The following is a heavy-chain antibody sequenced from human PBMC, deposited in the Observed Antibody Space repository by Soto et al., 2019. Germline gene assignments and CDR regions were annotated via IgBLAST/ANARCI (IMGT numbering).Heavy chain of an antibody. CDR3: ASEVVVVAATLYYYGMDV. CDR1: GYTFTSYA. J-gene: IGHJ6*02. D-gene: IGHD2-15*01. CDR2: INAGNGNT. Sequence: ASVKVSCKASGYTFTSYAMHWVRQAPGQRLEWMGWINAGNGNTKYSQKFQGRVTITRDTSASTAYMELSSLRSEDTAVYYCASEVVVVAATLYYYGMDVWGQGTTVTVSS. V-gene: IGHV1-3*01.